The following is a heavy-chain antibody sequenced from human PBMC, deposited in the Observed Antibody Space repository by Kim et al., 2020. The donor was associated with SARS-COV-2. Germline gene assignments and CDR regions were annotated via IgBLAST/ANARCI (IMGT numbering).Heavy chain of an antibody. CDR3: ARDAYSSYFYGIDV. D-gene: IGHD5-18*01. Sequence: GGSLRLSCATSGFTFSSYGVHWVRQAPGKGLEWVAVIWNDGTNKNYADSVKGRFTISRDNSKNTLYLQMNSLRAEDTAVYYCARDAYSSYFYGIDVWGQGTPVTVSS. J-gene: IGHJ6*02. V-gene: IGHV3-33*01. CDR1: GFTFSSYG. CDR2: IWNDGTNK.